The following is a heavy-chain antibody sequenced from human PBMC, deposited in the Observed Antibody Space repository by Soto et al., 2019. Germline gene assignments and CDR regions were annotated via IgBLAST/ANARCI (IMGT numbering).Heavy chain of an antibody. V-gene: IGHV3-64D*08. Sequence: KGLEYVSAISSNGGSTYYADSVKGRFTISRDNSKNTLYLQMSSLRAEDTSVYYFFFRAEEGIPDTVPVSAFLLNRTSDL. CDR2: ISSNGGST. J-gene: IGHJ2*01. D-gene: IGHD2-2*01. CDR3: FFRAEEGIPDTVPVSAFLLNRTSDL.